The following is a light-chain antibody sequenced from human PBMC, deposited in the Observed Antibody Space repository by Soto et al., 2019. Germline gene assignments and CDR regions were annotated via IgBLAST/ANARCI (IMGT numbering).Light chain of an antibody. CDR1: TSNIGDNY. CDR3: AAWESSLGVVV. CDR2: DNN. V-gene: IGLV1-51*01. J-gene: IGLJ7*01. Sequence: QSVLTQPPSVSAAPRQKVTISCSGGTSNIGDNYVCWYQQVPGTAPKLLIYDNNERPPEIPGRFSGSKSGTSATLGITGLQPADEADYYGAAWESSLGVVVFGGVIQLTVL.